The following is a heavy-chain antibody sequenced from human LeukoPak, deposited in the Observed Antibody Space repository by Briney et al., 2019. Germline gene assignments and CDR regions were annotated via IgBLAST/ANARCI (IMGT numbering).Heavy chain of an antibody. CDR1: GYTFTTYG. CDR2: ISTYDDNI. D-gene: IGHD3-3*01. Sequence: ASVKVSCKASGYTFTTYGLSWVRQAPGQGLEWLGWISTYDDNIKYAQSLQGRLTLTIDTSMSTAYMELSRLRSDDTAVYYCASRYDFWSGYYMENAFDIWGQGTMVTVSS. J-gene: IGHJ3*02. V-gene: IGHV1-18*01. CDR3: ASRYDFWSGYYMENAFDI.